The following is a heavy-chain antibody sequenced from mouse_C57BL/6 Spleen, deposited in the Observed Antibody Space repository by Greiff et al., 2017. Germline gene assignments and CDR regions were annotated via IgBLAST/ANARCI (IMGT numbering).Heavy chain of an antibody. CDR3: ARDEGYYDSGGDRYDY. CDR1: GFTFSSYA. CDR2: ISDGGSYT. Sequence: EVKVVESGGGLVKPGGSLKLSCAASGFTFSSYAMSWVRQTPEKRLEWVATISDGGSYTYYPDNVKGRFTISRDNAKNNLYMQMSHLKSEDTAMXCSARDEGYYDSGGDRYDYWGQGTTLTVSS. J-gene: IGHJ2*01. D-gene: IGHD1-1*01. V-gene: IGHV5-4*03.